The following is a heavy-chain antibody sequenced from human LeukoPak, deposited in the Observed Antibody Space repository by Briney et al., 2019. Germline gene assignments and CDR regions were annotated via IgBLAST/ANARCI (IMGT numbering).Heavy chain of an antibody. J-gene: IGHJ4*02. CDR1: GFTVSGDY. CDR3: ARDSVVAVAGF. D-gene: IGHD6-19*01. Sequence: GGSLRLSCAVSGFTVSGDYMSWVRQAPGKGLEWVSVIYADFDNTDYADSVKGRFTISRDNAKNSLYLQMNSLRAEDTAVYYCARDSVVAVAGFWGQGTLVTVSS. V-gene: IGHV3-53*01. CDR2: IYADFDNT.